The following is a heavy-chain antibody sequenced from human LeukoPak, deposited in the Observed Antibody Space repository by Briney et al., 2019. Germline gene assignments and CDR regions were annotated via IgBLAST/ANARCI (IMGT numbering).Heavy chain of an antibody. CDR3: ARDGNWNYFDY. CDR1: GGSISSYY. V-gene: IGHV4-59*01. J-gene: IGHJ4*02. CDR2: IYYSGST. Sequence: KTSETLSLTCTVSGGSISSYYWSWIRQPPGKGLEWIGYIYYSGSTNYNPSLKSRVTISVDTSKNQFSLKLSSVTAADTAVYYCARDGNWNYFDYWGQGTLVTVSS. D-gene: IGHD1-1*01.